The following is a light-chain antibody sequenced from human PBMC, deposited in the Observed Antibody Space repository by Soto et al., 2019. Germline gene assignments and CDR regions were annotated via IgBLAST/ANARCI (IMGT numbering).Light chain of an antibody. CDR3: QQYGSSPTWT. CDR1: QSVNNN. Sequence: EIVMTQSPATLSVSPGERATLSCRASQSVNNNLAWYQQKPGQSPRLLIYGATTRATGIPARFSASGSGTDFTLTISRLEPEDSAVYYCQQYGSSPTWTFGQGTKVEIK. J-gene: IGKJ1*01. V-gene: IGKV3-15*01. CDR2: GAT.